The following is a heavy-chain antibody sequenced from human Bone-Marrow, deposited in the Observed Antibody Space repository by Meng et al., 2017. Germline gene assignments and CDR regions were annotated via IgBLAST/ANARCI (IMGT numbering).Heavy chain of an antibody. CDR2: TRNKANSYTT. V-gene: IGHV3-72*01. CDR1: GFTFSDHY. CDR3: AREIGSEYYYGSGSYMDYYGMDV. J-gene: IGHJ6*02. D-gene: IGHD3-10*01. Sequence: GESLKISCAASGFTFSDHYMDWVRQAPGKGLEWVGRTRNKANSYTTEYAASVKGRFTISRDDSKNSLYLQMNSLKTEDTAVYYCAREIGSEYYYGSGSYMDYYGMDVWGQGTTVTVSS.